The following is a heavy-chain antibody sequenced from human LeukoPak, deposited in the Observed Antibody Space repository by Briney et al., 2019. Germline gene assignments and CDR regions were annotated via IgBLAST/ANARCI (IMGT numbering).Heavy chain of an antibody. D-gene: IGHD1-26*01. CDR3: ARLGSFHDF. V-gene: IGHV4-4*09. J-gene: IGHJ4*02. CDR1: RASISEYF. Sequence: SGTLSLTSVVSRASISEYFWRCIRQTPEKGLEWMGHIHTSGASRYYPSVECRLTLSLDKSRNHLSLKLTSVTAADTAVYFCARLGSFHDFWGQGALVTVSS. CDR2: IHTSGAS.